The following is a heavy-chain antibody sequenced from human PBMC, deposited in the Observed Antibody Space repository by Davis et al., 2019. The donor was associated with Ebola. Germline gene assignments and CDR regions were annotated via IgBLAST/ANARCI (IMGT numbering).Heavy chain of an antibody. CDR1: GFTLNNAW. D-gene: IGHD4-17*01. V-gene: IGHV3-15*01. CDR3: TTLSTMTTVYFDL. Sequence: GESLKISCVASGFTLNNAWMSWVRQAPGKGLEWVGRIKSKTDGGTTDYAAPVKGRFAMSRDDSKNTLYVQMNSLKIDDTAVYYCTTLSTMTTVYFDLWGRGTLVTVSS. CDR2: IKSKTDGGTT. J-gene: IGHJ2*01.